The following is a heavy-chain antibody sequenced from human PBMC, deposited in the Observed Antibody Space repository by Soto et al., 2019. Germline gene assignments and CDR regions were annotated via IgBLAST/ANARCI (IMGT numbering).Heavy chain of an antibody. D-gene: IGHD1-26*01. J-gene: IGHJ4*02. V-gene: IGHV1-24*01. CDR2: FDPEDGET. Sequence: ASVKVSCKVSGYTLTELSMHWVRQAPGKGLEWMGGFDPEDGETIYAQKFQGRVTMTEDTSTDTAYMELSSLRSEDTAVYYCATDRFLPASGPRATDEQIFDYWGQGTLLTVSS. CDR1: GYTLTELS. CDR3: ATDRFLPASGPRATDEQIFDY.